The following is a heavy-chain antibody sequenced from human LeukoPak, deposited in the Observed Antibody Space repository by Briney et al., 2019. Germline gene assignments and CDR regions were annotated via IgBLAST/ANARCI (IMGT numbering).Heavy chain of an antibody. CDR3: AKDQSPVEMATMPDY. Sequence: GGSLRLSCAASGFTFSSYAMHWVRQAPGKGLEWVAVISYDGSNKYYADSVKGRFTISRDNSKNTLYLQMNSLRAEDTAVYYCAKDQSPVEMATMPDYWGQGTLVTVSS. D-gene: IGHD5-24*01. V-gene: IGHV3-30-3*01. CDR1: GFTFSSYA. CDR2: ISYDGSNK. J-gene: IGHJ4*02.